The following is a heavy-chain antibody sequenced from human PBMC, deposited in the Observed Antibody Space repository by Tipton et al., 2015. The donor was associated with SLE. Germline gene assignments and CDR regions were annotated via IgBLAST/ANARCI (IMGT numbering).Heavy chain of an antibody. CDR3: ARDGGQRVISGTYDFYYYGLDV. Sequence: TLSLTCTVSGGSISSYYWSWIRQPAGKGLEWIGRIYSSGSTNDNPSLKSRVTMSVDTSKNQFSLKLSSVTAADTAVYYCARDGGQRVISGTYDFYYYGLDVWGQGTTVTVSS. CDR1: GGSISSYY. J-gene: IGHJ6*02. V-gene: IGHV4-4*07. CDR2: IYSSGST. D-gene: IGHD6-13*01.